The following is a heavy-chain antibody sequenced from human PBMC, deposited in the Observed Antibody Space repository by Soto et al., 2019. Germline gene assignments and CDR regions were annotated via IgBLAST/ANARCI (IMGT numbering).Heavy chain of an antibody. CDR1: GASISRYD. CDR2: LYNTGST. V-gene: IGHV4-59*01. Sequence: SETLSLTCTVSGASISRYDLSWIRQSPGKGLEWIGYLYNTGSTIYNPSLKSRVTISVDTSKNQFSLKMNSVTAADTAVYYCARGAPVVNDYWGQGTLVTVSS. J-gene: IGHJ4*02. D-gene: IGHD3-22*01. CDR3: ARGAPVVNDY.